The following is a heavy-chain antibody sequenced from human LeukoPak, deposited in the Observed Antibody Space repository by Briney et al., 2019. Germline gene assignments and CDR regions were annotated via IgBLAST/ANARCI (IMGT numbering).Heavy chain of an antibody. CDR1: GFTFSSYE. Sequence: GGSLRLSCAASGFTFSSYEMNWVRQAPGKGLEWVSYISSSGSTIYYADSVKGRFTISRDNAKNSLYLQMNSLRAEDTAVYYCARDYYDSSGYYFQAAFDIWGQGTMVTVSS. V-gene: IGHV3-48*03. CDR3: ARDYYDSSGYYFQAAFDI. D-gene: IGHD3-22*01. J-gene: IGHJ3*02. CDR2: ISSSGSTI.